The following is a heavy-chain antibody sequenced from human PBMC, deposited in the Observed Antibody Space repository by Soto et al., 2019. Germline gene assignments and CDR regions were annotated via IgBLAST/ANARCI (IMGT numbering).Heavy chain of an antibody. CDR3: GRDPSRGGDWARYLDL. CDR2: ISGSSSNI. CDR1: GFSFSNYA. J-gene: IGHJ2*01. V-gene: IGHV3-48*01. D-gene: IGHD2-21*01. Sequence: EVQLVESGGGLVQPGGSLRLSCAASGFSFSNYAMDWVRQAPGKGLEWVSYISGSSSNIRYADSVKGRFTISRDNAKSSVYLQMNSLRADDTAVYYCGRDPSRGGDWARYLDLWGRGTLVTVSS.